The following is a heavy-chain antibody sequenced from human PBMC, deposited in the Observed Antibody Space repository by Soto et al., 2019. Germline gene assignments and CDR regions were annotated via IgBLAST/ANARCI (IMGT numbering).Heavy chain of an antibody. CDR2: IDPSDSQT. CDR1: GYSFAGYW. D-gene: IGHD3-22*01. J-gene: IGHJ4*02. V-gene: IGHV5-10-1*01. Sequence: GESLKISCKGPGYSFAGYWITWVRQKPGKGLEWMGRIDPSDSQTYYSPSFRGHVTISVTKSITTVFLQWSGLRASDTAMYYCARQIYDSDTCSNFQYYFDSWGQGTPVTVSS. CDR3: ARQIYDSDTCSNFQYYFDS.